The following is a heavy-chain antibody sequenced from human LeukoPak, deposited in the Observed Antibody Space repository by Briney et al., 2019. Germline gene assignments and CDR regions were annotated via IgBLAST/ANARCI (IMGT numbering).Heavy chain of an antibody. Sequence: PGGSLRLSCAASGFTFSSYGVHWVRQAPGKGLEWVAVIAYDGENKYYADSVKGRFTISRDNSKNTLYLQMNSLRAEDTAVYYCAKASDFDWSFTTYYYYYGMDVWGQGTTVTVSS. V-gene: IGHV3-30*01. CDR1: GFTFSSYG. D-gene: IGHD3-9*01. CDR3: AKASDFDWSFTTYYYYYGMDV. J-gene: IGHJ6*02. CDR2: IAYDGENK.